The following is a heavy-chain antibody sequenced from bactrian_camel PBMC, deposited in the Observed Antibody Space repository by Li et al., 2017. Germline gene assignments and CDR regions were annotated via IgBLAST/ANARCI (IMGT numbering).Heavy chain of an antibody. CDR2: IDSDGST. J-gene: IGHJ4*01. V-gene: IGHV3S53*01. Sequence: LVESGGGSVQGGGSLRLSCVASGYTYTMAWFRQAPGKEREGVAVIDSDGSTSYADSVKGRFTISRDYGDNSIYLQMDSLKPEDTAMYHCAAAISVCYADYVPTFLGYQGQGTQVTVS. CDR1: GYTYT. D-gene: IGHD3*01.